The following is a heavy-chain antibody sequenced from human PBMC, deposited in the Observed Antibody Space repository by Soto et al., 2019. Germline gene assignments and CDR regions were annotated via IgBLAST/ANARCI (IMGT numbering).Heavy chain of an antibody. CDR3: AKSKNDFWHAHYGMDV. CDR2: IIPLFGTR. Sequence: QVQLVQSGGEVRKPGSSVKVSCAASGGTFTSDALSWVRQAPGQGPEWMGGIIPLFGTRNYAHKFQGRLTIAANKTTSTAYMELSRLRSEDTAIYYCAKSKNDFWHAHYGMDVWGQGTTVIVSS. J-gene: IGHJ6*01. D-gene: IGHD3-3*01. CDR1: GGTFTSDA. V-gene: IGHV1-69*06.